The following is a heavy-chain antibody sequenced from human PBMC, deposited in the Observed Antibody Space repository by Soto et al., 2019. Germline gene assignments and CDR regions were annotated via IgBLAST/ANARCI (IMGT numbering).Heavy chain of an antibody. D-gene: IGHD2-15*01. V-gene: IGHV1-46*01. CDR2: INPSGGTT. J-gene: IGHJ4*02. CDR3: ARVRGGGSEYFFDY. CDR1: GYTFTRYN. Sequence: ASVKVSCKAAGYTFTRYNVHWVRQAPGQGLEWMAIINPSGGTTYYVQKFEGRVTLTTDTSTSTVYMELSSLRSDDTAVYYCARVRGGGSEYFFDYWGQGTLVTVSS.